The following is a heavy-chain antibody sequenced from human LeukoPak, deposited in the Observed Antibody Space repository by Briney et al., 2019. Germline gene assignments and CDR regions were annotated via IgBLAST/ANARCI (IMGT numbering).Heavy chain of an antibody. J-gene: IGHJ4*02. V-gene: IGHV3-30-3*01. CDR2: ISYDGSNK. CDR3: ARDTTIFGVVISH. D-gene: IGHD3-3*01. CDR1: GFTFSSYA. Sequence: GGSLRLSCAASGFTFSSYAMHWVRQAPGKGLEWVAVISYDGSNKYYADSVKGRFTISRDNSKNTLYLQMNSLRAEDTAVYYCARDTTIFGVVISHWGQGTLVTVSS.